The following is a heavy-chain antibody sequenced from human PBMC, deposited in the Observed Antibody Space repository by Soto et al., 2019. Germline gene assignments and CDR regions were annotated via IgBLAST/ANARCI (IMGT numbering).Heavy chain of an antibody. D-gene: IGHD1-26*01. CDR2: ISYDGSNK. CDR1: GFTFSSYG. J-gene: IGHJ6*02. Sequence: PGGSLRLSCAASGFTFSSYGMHWVRQAPGKGLEWVAVISYDGSNKYYADSVKGRFTISRDNSKNTLYLQMNSLRAEDTAVYYCAKDREAESYYYYYGMDVWGQGTTVTVSS. CDR3: AKDREAESYYYYYGMDV. V-gene: IGHV3-30*18.